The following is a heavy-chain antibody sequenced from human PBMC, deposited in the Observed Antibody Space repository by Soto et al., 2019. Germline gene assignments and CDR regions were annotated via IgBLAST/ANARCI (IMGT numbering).Heavy chain of an antibody. J-gene: IGHJ5*02. V-gene: IGHV4-59*01. D-gene: IGHD3-22*01. CDR2: IYYSGST. CDR1: GGSISRYY. Sequence: SETLSLTCTVSGGSISRYYWSWIRQPPGKGLEWIGYIYYSGSTNYNPSLKSRVTISVDTSKNQFSLKLSSVTAADTAVYYCARLGYYYDSSGQTTWFDPWGQGTLVTVSS. CDR3: ARLGYYYDSSGQTTWFDP.